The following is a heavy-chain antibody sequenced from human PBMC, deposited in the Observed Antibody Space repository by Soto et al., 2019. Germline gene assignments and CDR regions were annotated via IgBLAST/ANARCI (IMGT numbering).Heavy chain of an antibody. Sequence: PGGSLRLSCAASGFTFSNAWINWVRQAPGKGLEWVGRIKSKTDGGTTDYAAPVKGRFAISRDDSNNMVYLQMNSLKIEDTAVYYCTTDSYSTIIIVRFDYWAHGTLVTVSS. CDR3: TTDSYSTIIIVRFDY. CDR2: IKSKTDGGTT. D-gene: IGHD3-22*01. J-gene: IGHJ4*01. CDR1: GFTFSNAW. V-gene: IGHV3-15*07.